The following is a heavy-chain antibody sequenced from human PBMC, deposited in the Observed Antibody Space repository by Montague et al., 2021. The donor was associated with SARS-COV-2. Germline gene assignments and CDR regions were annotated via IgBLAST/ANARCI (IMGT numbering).Heavy chain of an antibody. J-gene: IGHJ6*02. CDR1: GGSIRRGSYY. CDR3: ARDYGDYSYYYGLDV. D-gene: IGHD4-17*01. CDR2: IYSSGST. Sequence: TLSLTCTVSGGSIRRGSYYGSWIRQPAGKGLEWIGRIYSSGSTNYNPSLKSRATMSVDTSKNQFSLKVSSVTAADTAVYYCARDYGDYSYYYGLDVWGQGTTVTVSS. V-gene: IGHV4-61*02.